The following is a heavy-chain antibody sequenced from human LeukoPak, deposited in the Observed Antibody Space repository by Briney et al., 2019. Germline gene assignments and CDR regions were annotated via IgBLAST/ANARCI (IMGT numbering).Heavy chain of an antibody. J-gene: IGHJ3*02. CDR1: GFTFSSYW. CDR3: ARSPAEVVVDDAFDI. V-gene: IGHV3-7*01. CDR2: IKQDGVEK. D-gene: IGHD3-22*01. Sequence: GGSLRLSCAASGFTFSSYWMDWVRQVPGKGLEWVANIKQDGVEKYFVGSVKGRFAISRDNAKNSLYLQMNSLRAEDTAVYYCARSPAEVVVDDAFDIWGQGTMVTVSS.